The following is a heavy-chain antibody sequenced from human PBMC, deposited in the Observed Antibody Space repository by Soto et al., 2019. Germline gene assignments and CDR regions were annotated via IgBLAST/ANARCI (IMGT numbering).Heavy chain of an antibody. D-gene: IGHD4-17*01. CDR1: GFTFSSYA. V-gene: IGHV3-23*01. Sequence: EVQLLESGGGLVQPGGSLRLSCAASGFTFSSYAMSWVRQAPGKGLEWVSAISGSGGSTYYADSVKGRFTISRDNSKNTRYLQMNSLRAEDTAVYYCAKDPFGWYDYGDYVDYWGQGTLVTVSS. CDR2: ISGSGGST. J-gene: IGHJ4*02. CDR3: AKDPFGWYDYGDYVDY.